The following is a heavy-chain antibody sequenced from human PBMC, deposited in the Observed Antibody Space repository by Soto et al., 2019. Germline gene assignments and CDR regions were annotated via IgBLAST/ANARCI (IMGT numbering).Heavy chain of an antibody. V-gene: IGHV1-58*02. Sequence: SVKVSCKASGFTFTSFAMQWVRQARGQRLEWIGWIVVGSGNTNYAQKFQERVTITRDMSTSTAYMELSSLRSEDTAVYYCAASQTIFAYYYYMDVWGKGTTVTVSS. D-gene: IGHD3-3*01. CDR1: GFTFTSFA. CDR3: AASQTIFAYYYYMDV. J-gene: IGHJ6*03. CDR2: IVVGSGNT.